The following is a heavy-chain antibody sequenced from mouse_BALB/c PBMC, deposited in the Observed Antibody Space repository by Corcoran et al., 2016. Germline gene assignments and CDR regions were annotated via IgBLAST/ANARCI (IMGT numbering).Heavy chain of an antibody. Sequence: EVQLQQSGPELVKPGASVKMSCKASGYTFTSYVMHWVKQKPGQGLEWIGYIYPYNDGTKYNEKFKGKATLTSDKSSSAAYMEFSSLTSEDSAVYYCAREVLRGYHFDYWGQGTTLTVSS. J-gene: IGHJ2*01. V-gene: IGHV1S136*01. CDR1: GYTFTSYV. D-gene: IGHD2-2*01. CDR2: IYPYNDGT. CDR3: AREVLRGYHFDY.